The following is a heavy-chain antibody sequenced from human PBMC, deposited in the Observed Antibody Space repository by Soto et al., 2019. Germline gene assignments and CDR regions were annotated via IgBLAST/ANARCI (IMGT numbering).Heavy chain of an antibody. Sequence: LRLSCAASGFTFSTYEMNWVRQAPGKGLEWVSYISSGGSTRYYADSVKGRFTISRDNAKNSLYLQINSLRAEDTAVYYCARDYGSTGYYYYGMDVWGLGTTVTVSS. CDR2: ISSGGSTR. D-gene: IGHD3-10*01. J-gene: IGHJ6*02. CDR1: GFTFSTYE. V-gene: IGHV3-48*03. CDR3: ARDYGSTGYYYYGMDV.